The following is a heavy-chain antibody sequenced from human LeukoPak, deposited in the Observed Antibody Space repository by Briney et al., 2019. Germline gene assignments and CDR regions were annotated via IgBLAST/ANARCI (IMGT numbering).Heavy chain of an antibody. CDR3: ARDRPSIAAAPLPLDY. Sequence: ASVKVSCKASGYTFTSYGISWVRQAPGQGLEWMGWISAYNGNTNYAQKLQGRVTMTTDTSTSTAYMELRSLRSDDTAVYYCARDRPSIAAAPLPLDYWGQGTLVTVSS. CDR1: GYTFTSYG. V-gene: IGHV1-18*01. J-gene: IGHJ4*02. CDR2: ISAYNGNT. D-gene: IGHD6-13*01.